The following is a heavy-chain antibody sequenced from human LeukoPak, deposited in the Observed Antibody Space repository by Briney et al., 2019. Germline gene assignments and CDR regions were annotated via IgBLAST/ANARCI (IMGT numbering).Heavy chain of an antibody. V-gene: IGHV3-53*01. CDR1: GFTVSAYA. J-gene: IGHJ4*02. D-gene: IGHD2-2*01. CDR3: AREVPATAMYFDY. Sequence: GVSLRLSCAASGFTVSAYAMAWVRQAPGKGLEWVSTIYDDNTYYADSVKGRFAISRDNSKNTLYLQMNSLRAEDTAVYYCAREVPATAMYFDYWGQGTLVTVSS. CDR2: IYDDNT.